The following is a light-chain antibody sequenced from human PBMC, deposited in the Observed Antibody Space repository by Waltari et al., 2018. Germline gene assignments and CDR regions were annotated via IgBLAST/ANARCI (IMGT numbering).Light chain of an antibody. CDR2: DAS. CDR3: QQCHNYPRT. Sequence: DIQMTQSPSSLSASVGDRVTITCRASQGINNHLAWFQQKPGEAPKSLIYDASILERGVPSRFSGSGSGTDFTLTISSLQPEDCAVYYCQQCHNYPRTLGQGTRVDIK. CDR1: QGINNH. J-gene: IGKJ1*01. V-gene: IGKV1-16*01.